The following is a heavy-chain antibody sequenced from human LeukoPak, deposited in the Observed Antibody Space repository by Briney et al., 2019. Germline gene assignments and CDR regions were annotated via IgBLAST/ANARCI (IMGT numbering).Heavy chain of an antibody. CDR2: IYYSGST. Sequence: SETLSLTCTVSGGSISSYYWSWIRQPPGKGLEWIGYIYYSGSTNYNPSLKSRVTISVDTSKNQFSLKLRSVTAADTAVYYCAREDYSYPTSGPLDPWGQGTLVTVSS. D-gene: IGHD4-11*01. CDR3: AREDYSYPTSGPLDP. J-gene: IGHJ5*02. CDR1: GGSISSYY. V-gene: IGHV4-59*12.